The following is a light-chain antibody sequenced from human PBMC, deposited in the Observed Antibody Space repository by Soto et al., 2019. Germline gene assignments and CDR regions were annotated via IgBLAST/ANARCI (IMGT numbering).Light chain of an antibody. V-gene: IGKV1-5*01. CDR1: QSISSW. Sequence: DIQMTQSPSTLSASVGDRVTITCRASQSISSWLAWYQQKPGKAPKLLIYDASSLESGVPSRFSGSGSGTDFTFTISSLQPEDIATYYCQQYDNLALTFGGGTKVDIK. CDR2: DAS. CDR3: QQYDNLALT. J-gene: IGKJ4*01.